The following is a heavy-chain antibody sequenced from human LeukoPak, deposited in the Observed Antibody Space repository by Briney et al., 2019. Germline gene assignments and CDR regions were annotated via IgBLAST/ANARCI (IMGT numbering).Heavy chain of an antibody. CDR2: ISAYNGNT. CDR3: ARDRNPIRVGRIAPPDY. J-gene: IGHJ4*02. V-gene: IGHV1-18*01. D-gene: IGHD6-13*01. Sequence: EASVKVSCKASRYTFTSYGISSVRPAPGQGLEWMGWISAYNGNTNYAQKLQGRVTMTTDTSTSTAYMELRSLRSDDTAVYYCARDRNPIRVGRIAPPDYWGQGTLVTVSS. CDR1: RYTFTSYG.